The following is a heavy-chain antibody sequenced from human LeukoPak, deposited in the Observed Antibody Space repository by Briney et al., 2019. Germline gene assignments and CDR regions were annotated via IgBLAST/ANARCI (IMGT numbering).Heavy chain of an antibody. CDR1: GYSISSGYY. CDR3: ARLSYGGNRGDFDY. CDR2: IYHSGST. D-gene: IGHD4-23*01. V-gene: IGHV4-38-2*01. J-gene: IGHJ4*02. Sequence: SETLSLTCAVSGYSISSGYYWGWIRQPPGKGLEWIGSIYHSGSTYYNPSLKSRVTISVDTSKNQFSLKLSSVTAADTAVYYCARLSYGGNRGDFDYWGQGTLVTVSS.